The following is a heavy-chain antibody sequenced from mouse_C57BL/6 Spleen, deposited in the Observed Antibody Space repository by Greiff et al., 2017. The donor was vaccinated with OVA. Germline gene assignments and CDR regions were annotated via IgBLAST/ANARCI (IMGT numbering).Heavy chain of an antibody. CDR3: ARFITTVVARNAMDY. J-gene: IGHJ4*01. V-gene: IGHV1-50*01. Sequence: QVQLQQPGAELVKPGASVKLSCKASGYTFTSYWMQWVKQRPGQGLEWIGEIDPSDSYTNYNQKFKGKATLTVDTSSSTAYMQLSSLTSEDSAVYDCARFITTVVARNAMDYWGQGTSVTVSS. CDR1: GYTFTSYW. D-gene: IGHD1-1*01. CDR2: IDPSDSYT.